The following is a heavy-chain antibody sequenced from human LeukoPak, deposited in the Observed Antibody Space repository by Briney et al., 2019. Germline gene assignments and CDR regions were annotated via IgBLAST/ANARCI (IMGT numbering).Heavy chain of an antibody. J-gene: IGHJ3*02. Sequence: PSETLSLTCAVYGGSFSGYYWSWILQPPGKGLEWIGAINHSGSTNYNPSLKSRVTISLDTSKNQFSLKLSSVTAADTAVYYCARHRMYYYDSSGRGVADAFDIWGQGTMVTVSS. CDR1: GGSFSGYY. D-gene: IGHD3-22*01. CDR2: INHSGST. CDR3: ARHRMYYYDSSGRGVADAFDI. V-gene: IGHV4-34*01.